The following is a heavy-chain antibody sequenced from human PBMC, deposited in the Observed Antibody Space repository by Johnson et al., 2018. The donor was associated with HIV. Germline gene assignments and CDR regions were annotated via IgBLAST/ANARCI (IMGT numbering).Heavy chain of an antibody. CDR1: GCTFSSYG. J-gene: IGHJ3*02. CDR2: ISYDGSNK. Sequence: QVHLGESGGGLLKPGGSLRLSCAASGCTFSSYGMHWVRQAPGKGLEWVAVISYDGSNKYYVDSVKGRFTISRDNSKNTLSLQMNSLRVEDTAVYYCAREARIVVVEPSDAFDIWGQGTMVTVSS. CDR3: AREARIVVVEPSDAFDI. D-gene: IGHD3-22*01. V-gene: IGHV3-30*03.